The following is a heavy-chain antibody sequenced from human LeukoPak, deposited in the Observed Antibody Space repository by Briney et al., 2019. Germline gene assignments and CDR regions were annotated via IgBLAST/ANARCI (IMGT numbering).Heavy chain of an antibody. D-gene: IGHD2-2*01. CDR3: ARYQRCGDYIVY. CDR1: GGSISSYY. J-gene: IGHJ4*02. V-gene: IGHV4-59*01. Sequence: SETLSLTCTVSGGSISSYYWSWIRQPPGKGLEWIGYIYYSGSTNYNPSLKSRVTISVDTSKNQFSLKLSSVTDADTAVYYCARYQRCGDYIVYWGQGTLVTVSS. CDR2: IYYSGST.